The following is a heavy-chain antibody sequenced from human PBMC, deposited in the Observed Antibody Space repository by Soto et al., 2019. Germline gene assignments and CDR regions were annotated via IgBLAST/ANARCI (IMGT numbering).Heavy chain of an antibody. CDR2: VYHSGST. J-gene: IGHJ4*02. V-gene: IGHV4-30-2*01. Sequence: SETLSLTCAVSGGSISSGGYSWSWIRQPPGKGLEWIGYVYHSGSTYYNPSLKSRVTISVDRSKNQFSLKLSSVTAADTAVYYCARANHQYYYDSSGYQYFDYWGQGTLVTVSS. CDR1: GGSISSGGYS. CDR3: ARANHQYYYDSSGYQYFDY. D-gene: IGHD3-22*01.